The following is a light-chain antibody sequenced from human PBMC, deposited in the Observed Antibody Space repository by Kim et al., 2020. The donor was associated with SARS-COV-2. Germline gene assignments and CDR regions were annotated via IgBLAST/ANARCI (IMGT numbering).Light chain of an antibody. CDR1: QSISSY. CDR2: AAS. CDR3: QQSYSTPPT. V-gene: IGKV1-39*01. J-gene: IGKJ5*01. Sequence: DIQMTQSPSSLSASVGDRVTITCRASQSISSYLNWYQQKPGKAPKLLIYAASSLQSGVPSRFSGSGSGTDFTLTISSLQPXDFATYYCQQSYSTPPTFGQGTRLEIK.